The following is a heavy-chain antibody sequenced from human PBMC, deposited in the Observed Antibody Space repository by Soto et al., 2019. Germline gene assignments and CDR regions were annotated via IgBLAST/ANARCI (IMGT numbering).Heavy chain of an antibody. CDR1: GGSISSGGYY. CDR2: IYYSGST. D-gene: IGHD3-9*01. J-gene: IGHJ5*02. V-gene: IGHV4-31*03. CDR3: ARDQYDILTGYNWFEP. Sequence: SETLSLTCTVSGGSISSGGYYWSWIRQHPWKGLEWIGYIYYSGSTYYNPSLKSRVTISVDTSKNQFSLKLSSVTAADTAVYYCARDQYDILTGYNWFEPWGQGTLVIVSS.